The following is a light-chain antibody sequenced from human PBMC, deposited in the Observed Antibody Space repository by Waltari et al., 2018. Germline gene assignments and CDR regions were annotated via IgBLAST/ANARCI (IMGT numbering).Light chain of an antibody. CDR1: QSVSSN. CDR3: QQYNNWLIT. V-gene: IGKV3-15*01. Sequence: EIVMTQSPATLSVSPGERATLSCRASQSVSSNLAWYQQKPGRAPRLLIFGASSRATGIPGRFSGSGSGTEFTLTISSLQSEDFAVYYCQQYNNWLITFGQGTRLEIK. J-gene: IGKJ5*01. CDR2: GAS.